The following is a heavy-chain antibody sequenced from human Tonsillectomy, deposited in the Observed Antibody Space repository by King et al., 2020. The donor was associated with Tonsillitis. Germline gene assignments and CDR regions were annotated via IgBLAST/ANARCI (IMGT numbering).Heavy chain of an antibody. Sequence: QLVQSGGGVVQPGRSLRLSCAASGFTFSNYGMHWVRQAPGKGLEWVALIAYDASSENYADSVKGRFAISRDNSKNTLYLEMNSLRVEDTAVYYCAKDGIGLSDWYFYLWGRGTLVTVSS. CDR2: IAYDASSE. J-gene: IGHJ2*01. CDR3: AKDGIGLSDWYFYL. D-gene: IGHD3-16*01. CDR1: GFTFSNYG. V-gene: IGHV3-30*18.